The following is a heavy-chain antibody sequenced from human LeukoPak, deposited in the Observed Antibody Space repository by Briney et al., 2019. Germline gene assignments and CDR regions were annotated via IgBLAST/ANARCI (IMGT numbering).Heavy chain of an antibody. V-gene: IGHV3-30-3*01. Sequence: GGSLRLSCAASGFAFSTSAFHWVRQAPGKGLEWVAMISYDGGNINYADSEKGRFTISRDNSKNTLYLQVNSLRGEDTAMYYCARDPHSGNYELDYWGQGTLVIVSS. CDR1: GFAFSTSA. D-gene: IGHD1-26*01. J-gene: IGHJ4*02. CDR2: ISYDGGNI. CDR3: ARDPHSGNYELDY.